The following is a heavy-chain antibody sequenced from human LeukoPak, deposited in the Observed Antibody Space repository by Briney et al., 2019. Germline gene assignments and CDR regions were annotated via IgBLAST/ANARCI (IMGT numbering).Heavy chain of an antibody. CDR1: GFTFSSYS. D-gene: IGHD3-10*01. Sequence: TGGYLRLSCAASGFTFSSYSMNWVRQAPGKGLEWVSSISSSSSYIYYADSVKGRFTISRDNAKNSLYLQMNSLRAEDTAVYYCASAILYYPGHAFDIWGQGTMVTVSS. CDR3: ASAILYYPGHAFDI. V-gene: IGHV3-21*01. CDR2: ISSSSSYI. J-gene: IGHJ3*02.